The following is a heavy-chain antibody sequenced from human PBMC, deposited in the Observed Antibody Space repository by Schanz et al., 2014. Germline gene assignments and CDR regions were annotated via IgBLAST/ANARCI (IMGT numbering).Heavy chain of an antibody. CDR3: ASLIGTTSAHFYGMDV. V-gene: IGHV3-53*01. Sequence: EIQLVESGGGLLQPGGSLRLSCAASGFTVTSYYMSLVRQAPGKGLEWVSVIYSGDNTYYADSVKGRFTISRDNSKNTVYLQMNSLRAEDTAVYFCASLIGTTSAHFYGMDVWGQGTTVTVSS. J-gene: IGHJ6*02. D-gene: IGHD1-7*01. CDR1: GFTVTSYY. CDR2: IYSGDNT.